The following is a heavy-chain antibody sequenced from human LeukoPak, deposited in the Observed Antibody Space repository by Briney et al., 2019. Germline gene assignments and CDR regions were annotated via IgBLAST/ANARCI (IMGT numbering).Heavy chain of an antibody. V-gene: IGHV3-66*01. J-gene: IGHJ4*02. CDR3: ARAPNYYDSSGYTEMYYFDY. D-gene: IGHD3-22*01. CDR1: GFTVSSNY. CDR2: IYSGGST. Sequence: GGSLRLSCAASGFTVSSNYMSWVRQAPGKGLEWVSVIYSGGSTYYADSVKGRFTISRDNSKNTLYLQMNSLRAEDTAVYYCARAPNYYDSSGYTEMYYFDYWGQGTLVTVSS.